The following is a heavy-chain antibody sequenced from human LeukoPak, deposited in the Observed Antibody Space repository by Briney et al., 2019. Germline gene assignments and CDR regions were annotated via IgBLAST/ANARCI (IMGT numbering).Heavy chain of an antibody. Sequence: ASVTVSFKASGYTFTSYYMEWVRQAPGQGLEWMGIINPSDGWTSYAQKFQGRVTMTRDMSTTTVYLELSSLRSEDTAVYYCARDRGLKVVPAAMKFGDQLVWFDPWGQGTLVTVSS. V-gene: IGHV1-46*01. CDR3: ARDRGLKVVPAAMKFGDQLVWFDP. CDR2: INPSDGWT. CDR1: GYTFTSYY. J-gene: IGHJ5*02. D-gene: IGHD2-2*01.